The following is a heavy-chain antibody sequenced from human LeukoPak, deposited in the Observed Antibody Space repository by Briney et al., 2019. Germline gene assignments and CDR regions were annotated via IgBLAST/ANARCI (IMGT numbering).Heavy chain of an antibody. V-gene: IGHV3-23*01. J-gene: IGHJ4*02. Sequence: GGSLRLSCAASGFTFSSYAMSWVRQAPGKGLEWVSAISGSGGSTYYADSVKGRFTISRDNSKNTLYLQMNSLRAEDTAVYYCAKEGDNYDFWSGYYTGGVGKYFDYWGQGTLVTVSS. CDR2: ISGSGGST. CDR3: AKEGDNYDFWSGYYTGGVGKYFDY. D-gene: IGHD3-3*01. CDR1: GFTFSSYA.